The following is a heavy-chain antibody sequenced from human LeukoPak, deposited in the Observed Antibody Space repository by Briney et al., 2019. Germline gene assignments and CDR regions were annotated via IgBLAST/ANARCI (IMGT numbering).Heavy chain of an antibody. CDR3: ARDMDPRDGAFDI. Sequence: GGSLRLSCAASGLTFSNAWMSWIRQAPGKGLEWVSYISSSGSTIYYADSVKGRFTISRDNAKNSLYLQMNSLRAEDTAVYYCARDMDPRDGAFDIWGQGTMVTVSS. D-gene: IGHD2-2*03. CDR2: ISSSGSTI. CDR1: GLTFSNAW. J-gene: IGHJ3*02. V-gene: IGHV3-11*01.